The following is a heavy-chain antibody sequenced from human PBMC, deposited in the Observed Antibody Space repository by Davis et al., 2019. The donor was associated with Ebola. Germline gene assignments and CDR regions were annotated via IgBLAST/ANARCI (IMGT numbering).Heavy chain of an antibody. CDR3: VRDPALVVTGGGWFFGL. Sequence: GESLKISCAASGFTFSSYTMSWVRQAPGKGLEWISYITISSDTIYYADSVKGRFTVSRDNAKNSLYLQMNSLRAEDTAVYYCVRDPALVVTGGGWFFGLWGRGTLVTVSS. D-gene: IGHD2-21*02. J-gene: IGHJ2*01. CDR2: ITISSDTI. V-gene: IGHV3-48*04. CDR1: GFTFSSYT.